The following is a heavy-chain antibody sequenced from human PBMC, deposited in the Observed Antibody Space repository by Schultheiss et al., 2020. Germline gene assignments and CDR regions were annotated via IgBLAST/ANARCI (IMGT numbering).Heavy chain of an antibody. CDR3: AAGTGNWFDP. Sequence: ASVKVSCKASGGTFSSYAISWVRQAPGQGLEWMGWMNPNSGNTGYAQKFQGRGTMTRNTSISIAYMELSSLGSEDTAVYYCAAGTGNWFDPWGQGTLVTVSS. CDR2: MNPNSGNT. CDR1: GGTFSSYA. D-gene: IGHD6-13*01. J-gene: IGHJ5*02. V-gene: IGHV1-8*02.